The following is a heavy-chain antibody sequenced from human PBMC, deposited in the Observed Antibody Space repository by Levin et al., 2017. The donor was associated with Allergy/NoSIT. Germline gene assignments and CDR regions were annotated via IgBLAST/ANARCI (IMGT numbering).Heavy chain of an antibody. J-gene: IGHJ3*02. CDR3: ARGTTTVTPRDAFDS. V-gene: IGHV3-7*01. CDR1: GFTFSTYW. D-gene: IGHD4-17*01. Sequence: GESLKISCAASGFTFSTYWMSWVRQAPGKGLEWVANIKQDGSERYYVDSVKGRFTISRDNAKNSLYLQVNSLRAEDTAVYYCARGTTTVTPRDAFDSWGQGTMVTVSS. CDR2: IKQDGSER.